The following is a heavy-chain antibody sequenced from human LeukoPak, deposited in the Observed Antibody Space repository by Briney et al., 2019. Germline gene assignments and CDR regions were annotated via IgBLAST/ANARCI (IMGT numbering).Heavy chain of an antibody. CDR1: GYTFTSYD. V-gene: IGHV1-69*06. CDR2: IIPIFGTA. CDR3: ARDPVIFGVVTRHDAFDI. J-gene: IGHJ3*02. Sequence: GASVKVSCKASGYTFTSYDINWVRQAPGQGLEWMGGIIPIFGTANYAQKFQGRVTITADKSTSTAYMELSGLRSEDTAVYYCARDPVIFGVVTRHDAFDIWGQGTMVTVSS. D-gene: IGHD3-3*01.